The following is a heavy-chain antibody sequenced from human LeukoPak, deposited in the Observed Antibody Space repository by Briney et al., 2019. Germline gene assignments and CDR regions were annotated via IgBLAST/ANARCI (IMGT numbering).Heavy chain of an antibody. CDR3: ARFDGGDAFDI. J-gene: IGHJ3*02. CDR1: RYTFTDYY. CDR2: MNPNSGNT. D-gene: IGHD3-10*01. Sequence: ASVKVSCKSSRYTFTDYYIHWVRQATGQGLEWMGWMNPNSGNTGYAQKFQGRVTMTRNTSISTAYMELSSLRSEDTAVYYCARFDGGDAFDIWGQGTMVTVSS. V-gene: IGHV1-8*02.